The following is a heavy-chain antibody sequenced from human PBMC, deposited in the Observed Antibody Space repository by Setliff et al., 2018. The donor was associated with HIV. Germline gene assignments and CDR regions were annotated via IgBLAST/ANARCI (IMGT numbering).Heavy chain of an antibody. CDR3: ARGGSSSRYYYYMDV. Sequence: ASVKVSCKASGYTFTSYYMHWVRQAPGQGLEWMGIINPSGGSTSYAQKFQGRVTMTRDTSTSTVYMELSSLRSEDTVVYYCARGGSSSRYYYYMDVWGKGTTVTVSS. CDR1: GYTFTSYY. V-gene: IGHV1-46*01. D-gene: IGHD6-6*01. J-gene: IGHJ6*03. CDR2: INPSGGST.